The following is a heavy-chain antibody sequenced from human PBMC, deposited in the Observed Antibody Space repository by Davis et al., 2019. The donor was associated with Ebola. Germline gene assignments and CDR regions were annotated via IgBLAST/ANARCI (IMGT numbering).Heavy chain of an antibody. Sequence: GGSLRLSCVASGFTFDDYAMHWVRQSPGKGLEWVSGLSWHGKDIGYADSVKGRFTISRDNARDSLYLQMDSLRVEDTAIYYCARDAFSLSRYDTEDHWGQGTLVTVSS. J-gene: IGHJ4*02. CDR1: GFTFDDYA. D-gene: IGHD3-9*01. CDR3: ARDAFSLSRYDTEDH. V-gene: IGHV3-9*01. CDR2: LSWHGKDI.